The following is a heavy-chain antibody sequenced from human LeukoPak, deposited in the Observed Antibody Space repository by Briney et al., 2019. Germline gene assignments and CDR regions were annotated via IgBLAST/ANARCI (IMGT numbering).Heavy chain of an antibody. V-gene: IGHV1-8*01. Sequence: GASVTVSCTASGYTFTSYDINWVRQATGQGLEWMGWMNPNSGNTGYAQKFQGRVTMTRNTSISTAYMELSSLSSEDTAVYYCARSLLGGTMVRGRDYWGQGTLVTVSS. CDR1: GYTFTSYD. D-gene: IGHD3-10*01. J-gene: IGHJ4*02. CDR2: MNPNSGNT. CDR3: ARSLLGGTMVRGRDY.